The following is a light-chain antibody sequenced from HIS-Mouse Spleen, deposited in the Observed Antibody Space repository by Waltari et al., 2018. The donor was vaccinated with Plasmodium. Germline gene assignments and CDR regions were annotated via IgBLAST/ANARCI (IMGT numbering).Light chain of an antibody. CDR1: SGDVGSYNL. Sequence: QSALTQPASVSGSPGQSITIPCTGTSGDVGSYNLVSWYQQHPGKAPKLMIYEGSKRPSGVSNRFSGSKSGNTASLTISGLQAEDEADYYCCSYAGSSTPNWVFGGGTKLTVL. J-gene: IGLJ3*02. CDR2: EGS. V-gene: IGLV2-23*01. CDR3: CSYAGSSTPNWV.